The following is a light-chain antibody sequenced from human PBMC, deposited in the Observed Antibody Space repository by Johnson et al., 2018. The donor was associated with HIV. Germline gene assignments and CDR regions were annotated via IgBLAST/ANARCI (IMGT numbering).Light chain of an antibody. V-gene: IGLV1-51*01. Sequence: VLTQPPSMSAAPGQKVTISCSGSSSNIGNNYVSWYQQLPGTAPKLLIYDNNKRPSGIPDRFSGSKSGTSATLGITGLQTGDEADYYCGTWDSSLTAGVFGTGTKVTGL. CDR2: DNN. J-gene: IGLJ1*01. CDR3: GTWDSSLTAGV. CDR1: SSNIGNNY.